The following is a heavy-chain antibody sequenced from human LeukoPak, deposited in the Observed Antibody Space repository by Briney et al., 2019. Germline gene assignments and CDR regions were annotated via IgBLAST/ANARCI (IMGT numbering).Heavy chain of an antibody. CDR3: ARWALPAAIPARSVDY. V-gene: IGHV1-2*02. D-gene: IGHD2-2*02. CDR1: GYTFTGYY. Sequence: ASVKVSCKASGYTFTGYYMHWVRQAPGQGLEWMGWINPNSGGTNYAQKFQGRATMTRDTSISTAYMELSRLRSDDTAVYYCARWALPAAIPARSVDYWGQGTLVTVSS. J-gene: IGHJ4*02. CDR2: INPNSGGT.